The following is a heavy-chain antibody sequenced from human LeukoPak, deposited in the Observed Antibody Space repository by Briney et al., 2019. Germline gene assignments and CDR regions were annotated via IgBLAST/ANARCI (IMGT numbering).Heavy chain of an antibody. CDR3: AKETVVVVAATPDAFDI. V-gene: IGHV3-23*01. CDR2: ISGSGGST. Sequence: GGSLRLSCAASGFTFSSYAMSWVRQAPGKGLEWVSGISGSGGSTHYADSVKDRFTISRDNSKNTLYLQMNSLRAEATAVYYCAKETVVVVAATPDAFDIWGQGTMVTVSS. CDR1: GFTFSSYA. D-gene: IGHD2-15*01. J-gene: IGHJ3*02.